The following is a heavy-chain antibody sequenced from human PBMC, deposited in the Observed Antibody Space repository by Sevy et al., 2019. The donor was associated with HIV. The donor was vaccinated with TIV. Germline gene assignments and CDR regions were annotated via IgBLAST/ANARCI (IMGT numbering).Heavy chain of an antibody. CDR2: ISYSGTNK. CDR1: GFTFTLYA. CDR3: ARVAVEYCTDDCYHRFDY. D-gene: IGHD2-21*02. J-gene: IGHJ4*02. Sequence: GSLRLSCAASGFTFTLYAIHWVRQAPGKGLEWVALISYSGTNKYCADSVKGRFTISRDDSKNTAYLQMNNLRTDDTAVYYCARVAVEYCTDDCYHRFDYWGQGTQVTVSS. V-gene: IGHV3-30-3*01.